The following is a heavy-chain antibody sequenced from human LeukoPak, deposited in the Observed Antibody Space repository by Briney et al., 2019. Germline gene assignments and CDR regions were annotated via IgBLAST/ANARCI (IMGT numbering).Heavy chain of an antibody. CDR1: GGSFSGYY. CDR2: INHSGST. Sequence: SETLSLTCAVYGGSFSGYYWSWIRQPPGKGLEWIGEINHSGSTNYNPSLKSRVTISVDTSKNQFSLKLSSVTAADTAVYYCARTTATDNWFDPWGQGTLVTVSS. D-gene: IGHD1-14*01. CDR3: ARTTATDNWFDP. J-gene: IGHJ5*02. V-gene: IGHV4-34*01.